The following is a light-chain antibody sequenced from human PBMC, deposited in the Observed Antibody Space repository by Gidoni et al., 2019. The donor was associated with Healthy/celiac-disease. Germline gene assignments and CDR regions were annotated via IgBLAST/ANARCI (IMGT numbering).Light chain of an antibody. CDR1: SSDVGGYNY. Sequence: QSALTQPASVFGSPGRSITISCTGTSSDVGGYNYVSWYQQHPGKAPKLMIYDVSNRPSGVSNRFSGSKSGNTASLTISGLQAEDEADYYCSSYTSSSTKVFGTGTKVTVL. V-gene: IGLV2-14*01. CDR3: SSYTSSSTKV. CDR2: DVS. J-gene: IGLJ1*01.